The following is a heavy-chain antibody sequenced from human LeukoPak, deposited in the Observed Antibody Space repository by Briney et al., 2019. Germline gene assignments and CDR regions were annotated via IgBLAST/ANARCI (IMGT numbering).Heavy chain of an antibody. CDR2: INHSGST. CDR3: ARDRERYYDILTGAWFDP. CDR1: GGSFTGYY. V-gene: IGHV4-34*01. J-gene: IGHJ5*02. D-gene: IGHD3-9*01. Sequence: SETLSLTCAVYGGSFTGYYWRWIRQPPGQGLEWIGEINHSGSTNYNPSLKSRVIISVDSSKNQFSLKLSSVTAADTAVYYWARDRERYYDILTGAWFDPWGEGTLVTVSS.